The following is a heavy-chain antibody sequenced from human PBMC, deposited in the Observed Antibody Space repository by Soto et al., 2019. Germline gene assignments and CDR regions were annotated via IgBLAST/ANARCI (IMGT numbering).Heavy chain of an antibody. CDR2: INPNSGGT. Sequence: GASVKVSCKASGYTFTGYYMHWVRQAPGQGLEWMGWINPNSGGTNYAQKFQGWVTMTRDTSISTAYMELSRLRSDDTAVYYCARDAGYSSSWCDYWGQGTLVTVSS. D-gene: IGHD6-13*01. J-gene: IGHJ4*02. CDR1: GYTFTGYY. CDR3: ARDAGYSSSWCDY. V-gene: IGHV1-2*04.